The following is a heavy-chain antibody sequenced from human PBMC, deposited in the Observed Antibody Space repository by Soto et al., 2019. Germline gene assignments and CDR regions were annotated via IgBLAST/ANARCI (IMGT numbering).Heavy chain of an antibody. CDR3: ARARITLVPEIIQCNKDF. CDR2: IYESGST. J-gene: IGHJ6*02. V-gene: IGHV4-59*01. Sequence: SETLSLTCTVSGGSIGSYYWSWIRQPPGKGLEWIGYIYESGSTNSNPSLQSRVTISVDTSKNQFYLNLSPVSAADTATQYCARARITLVPEIIQCNKDFSGQGTTGTFS. D-gene: IGHD3-10*01. CDR1: GGSIGSYY.